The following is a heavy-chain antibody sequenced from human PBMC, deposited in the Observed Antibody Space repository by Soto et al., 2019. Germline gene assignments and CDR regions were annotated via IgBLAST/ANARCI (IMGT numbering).Heavy chain of an antibody. CDR1: VFTFSSYS. CDR3: ARSIYSSGWKYYYYYYGMQV. Sequence: VGSLRLSCASSVFTFSSYSMNWVRHSPGKWLEWVSYISSSSSTIYYADSVKGRFTISRDNAKNSLYLQMNSLRDEDTAVYYCARSIYSSGWKYYYYYYGMQVWGQGTTVNVS. D-gene: IGHD6-19*01. V-gene: IGHV3-48*02. J-gene: IGHJ6*01. CDR2: ISSSSSTI.